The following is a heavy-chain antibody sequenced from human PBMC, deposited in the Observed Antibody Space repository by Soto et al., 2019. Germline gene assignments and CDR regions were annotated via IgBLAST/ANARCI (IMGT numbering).Heavy chain of an antibody. CDR3: ARPLGNYGDWAFDY. CDR2: IHYDGRT. Sequence: QLQLHESGPGLVKPSETLSLTCTVSGGSVSTDSHYWAWIRQPPGKGLEWIGSIHYDGRTYYNPPLKSRVAVSLDTSRNQFSLTLMFVSAADTAMYYCARPLGNYGDWAFDYWGRGTLVTISS. CDR1: GGSVSTDSHY. V-gene: IGHV4-39*01. J-gene: IGHJ4*02. D-gene: IGHD4-17*01.